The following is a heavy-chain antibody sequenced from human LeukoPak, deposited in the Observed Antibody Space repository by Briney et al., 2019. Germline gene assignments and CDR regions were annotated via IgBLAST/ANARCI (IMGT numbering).Heavy chain of an antibody. D-gene: IGHD3-3*02. CDR2: IYYAGST. CDR3: ARAGNFGSPSWGIYDHFYSGLDV. V-gene: IGHV4-59*01. CDR1: GVSIGDYY. J-gene: IGHJ6*02. Sequence: SETLSLTCSVSGVSIGDYYWSWIRQPPGKGLEWIGYIYYAGSTNYSPSLQSRVSISVDTSKNQCSLRLTSVTAADAAVYYCARAGNFGSPSWGIYDHFYSGLDVWGQGTTVTVSS.